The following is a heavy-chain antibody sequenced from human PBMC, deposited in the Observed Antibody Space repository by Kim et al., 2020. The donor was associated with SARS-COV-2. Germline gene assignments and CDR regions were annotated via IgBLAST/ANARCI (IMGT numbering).Heavy chain of an antibody. CDR1: GFTFSSYW. V-gene: IGHV3-74*01. J-gene: IGHJ4*02. D-gene: IGHD3-10*02. Sequence: GGSLRLSCAASGFTFSSYWINWVRQAPGKGLVWVSHTNSAWGDTNYAESVKGRFTISRDNAENKLYLLMNSLGPEDTAVYYCARGREYNYVYLESWGQGT. CDR2: TNSAWGDT. CDR3: ARGREYNYVYLES.